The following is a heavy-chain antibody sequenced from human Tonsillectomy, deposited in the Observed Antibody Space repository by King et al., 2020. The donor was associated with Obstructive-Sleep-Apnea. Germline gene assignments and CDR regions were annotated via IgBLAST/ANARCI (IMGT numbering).Heavy chain of an antibody. D-gene: IGHD6-13*01. CDR2: ISPIFGTA. Sequence: QLVQSGAEVKKPGSSVKVSCKASGGTFSSYAISWVRQAPGQGLEWMGGISPIFGTANYAQKFRGRVTITADESTSTAYMELSSLRSEDTAVYYCARAYIAAAGTMEKNWFDPWGQGTLVTVSS. J-gene: IGHJ5*02. CDR3: ARAYIAAAGTMEKNWFDP. CDR1: GGTFSSYA. V-gene: IGHV1-69*01.